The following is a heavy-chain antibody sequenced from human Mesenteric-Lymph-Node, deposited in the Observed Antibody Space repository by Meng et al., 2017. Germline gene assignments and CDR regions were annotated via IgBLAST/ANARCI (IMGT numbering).Heavy chain of an antibody. CDR3: ARGGSSWILAEYFQH. V-gene: IGHV3-74*01. CDR2: INSDGSST. Sequence: GESLKISCAASGFTFSSYWMHWVRQAPGKGLVWVSRINSDGSSTSYADSVKGRFTISRDNAKNTLYLQMNSLRAEDTAVYYCARGGSSWILAEYFQHWGQGTLVTVSS. J-gene: IGHJ1*01. D-gene: IGHD6-13*01. CDR1: GFTFSSYW.